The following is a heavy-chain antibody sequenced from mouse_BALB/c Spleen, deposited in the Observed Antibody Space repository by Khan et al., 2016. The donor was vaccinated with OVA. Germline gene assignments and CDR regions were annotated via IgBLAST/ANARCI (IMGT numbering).Heavy chain of an antibody. CDR3: ARAWVSSTDSFDY. Sequence: QVQLKESGPGLVAPSQSLSITCTVSGFSLTTYGVHWVRQPPGNGLEWLGIIWAGGSTNYNSALMSRLTISKDNSKSQVLLKMNSLQTDDTAMYSCARAWVSSTDSFDYWGQGTTLTVSS. J-gene: IGHJ2*01. CDR2: IWAGGST. CDR1: GFSLTTYG. V-gene: IGHV2-9*02. D-gene: IGHD3-3*01.